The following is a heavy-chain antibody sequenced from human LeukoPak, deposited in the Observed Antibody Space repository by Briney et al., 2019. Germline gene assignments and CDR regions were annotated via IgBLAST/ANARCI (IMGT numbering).Heavy chain of an antibody. CDR1: GVTVNNDY. CDR3: ARAGPSSSWHQFDY. D-gene: IGHD6-13*01. V-gene: IGHV3-66*01. Sequence: PGGSLRLSCVASGVTVNNDYFNWVRQAPGKGLEWIAVIYRDGTIYYADSVKGRFTISRDNSKNTLYLQMNRLRAEDTAVYYCARAGPSSSWHQFDYWGQGTLVTVSS. CDR2: IYRDGTI. J-gene: IGHJ4*02.